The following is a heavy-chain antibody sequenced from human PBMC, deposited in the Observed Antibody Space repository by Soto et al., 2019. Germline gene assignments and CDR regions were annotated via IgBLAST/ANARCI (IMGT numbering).Heavy chain of an antibody. CDR1: GFTFSSYG. Sequence: QVQLVESGGGVVQPGRSLRLSCAASGFTFSSYGMHWVRQAPGKGLAWVAVISYDGSNKYYADSVKGRFTISRDNSKNTLYLQMNSLRAEDTAVYYCAKDRDEYYYYYGMDVWGQGTTVTVSS. J-gene: IGHJ6*02. CDR2: ISYDGSNK. V-gene: IGHV3-30*18. CDR3: AKDRDEYYYYYGMDV. D-gene: IGHD3-10*01.